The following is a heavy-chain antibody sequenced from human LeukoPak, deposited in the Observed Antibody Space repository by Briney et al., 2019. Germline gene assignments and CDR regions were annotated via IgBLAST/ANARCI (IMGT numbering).Heavy chain of an antibody. J-gene: IGHJ4*02. V-gene: IGHV4-59*08. D-gene: IGHD5-18*01. CDR3: ATLRGYSYGYFDY. CDR1: GGSISSYY. Sequence: SSETLSLTCGVSGGSISSYYWSWIRQPPGKGLEWIGYIYYSGSTNYNPSLKSRVTISVDTSKNQFSLKLSSVTAADTAVYYCATLRGYSYGYFDYWGQGTLVTVSS. CDR2: IYYSGST.